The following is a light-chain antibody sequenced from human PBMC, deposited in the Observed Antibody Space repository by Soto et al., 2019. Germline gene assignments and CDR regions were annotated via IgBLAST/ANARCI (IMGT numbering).Light chain of an antibody. CDR1: SSNIGAGYD. V-gene: IGLV1-40*01. J-gene: IGLJ1*01. Sequence: QSVLTQPPSVSGGPGQRVTICCTGSSSNIGAGYDVHWYQQLPGTAPKLLIYGNSNRPSGVPDRFSGSKSGTSASLAITGLQAEDEADYDCQSYDSSLSGYVFGTGTKVTVL. CDR2: GNS. CDR3: QSYDSSLSGYV.